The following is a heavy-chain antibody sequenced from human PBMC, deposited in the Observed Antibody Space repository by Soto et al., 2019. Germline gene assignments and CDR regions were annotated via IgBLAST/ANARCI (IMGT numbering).Heavy chain of an antibody. Sequence: ASVKVSCKASGYTFTGYYMHWVRQAPGQGLEWMGWINPNSGGTNYAQKFQGWVTMTRDTSISTAYMELSRLRSDDTAVYYCARDRGIGGYSGYEPDYYYYYGMDVWGQGTTVTVSS. J-gene: IGHJ6*02. CDR1: GYTFTGYY. V-gene: IGHV1-2*04. D-gene: IGHD5-12*01. CDR2: INPNSGGT. CDR3: ARDRGIGGYSGYEPDYYYYYGMDV.